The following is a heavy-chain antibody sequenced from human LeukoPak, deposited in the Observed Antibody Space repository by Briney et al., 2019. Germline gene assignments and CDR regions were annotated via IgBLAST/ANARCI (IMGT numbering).Heavy chain of an antibody. Sequence: GESLKISCQASGYSFTSSWIGWARQMPGKGLEWMAIINPGDSDTRYSPSFQGQVTISADKSISTVYLQWGSLKASDTAMYYCARQGGYSSSWYVDYWGQGTLVTVSS. CDR3: ARQGGYSSSWYVDY. CDR1: GYSFTSSW. CDR2: INPGDSDT. D-gene: IGHD6-13*01. V-gene: IGHV5-51*01. J-gene: IGHJ4*02.